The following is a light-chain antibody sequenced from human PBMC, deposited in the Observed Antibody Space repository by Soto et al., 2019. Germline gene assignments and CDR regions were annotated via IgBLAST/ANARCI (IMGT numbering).Light chain of an antibody. J-gene: IGLJ2*01. CDR2: DVR. CDR3: TSHTTTSPPVL. Sequence: QSALTQPACVSGSPGQSSTISCTGTSSDVGAFNFVSWYQQHPGKAPKLMIYDVRHRPSGVSDRFSGSKSGNTASLTIYGLQAEDEADYYCTSHTTTSPPVLFGGGTKLTVL. CDR1: SSDVGAFNF. V-gene: IGLV2-14*03.